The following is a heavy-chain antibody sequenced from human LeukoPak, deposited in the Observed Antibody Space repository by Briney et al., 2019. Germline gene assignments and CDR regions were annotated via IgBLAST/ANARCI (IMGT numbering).Heavy chain of an antibody. CDR3: AVHTAAGYYYYYYYGMDV. J-gene: IGHJ6*02. CDR2: IYSGGST. Sequence: GGSLRLFCAASGFTVSSNYMSWVRQAPGKGLEWVSVIYSGGSTYYADSVKGRFTISRDNSKNTLYLQMNSLRAEDTAVYYCAVHTAAGYYYYYYYGMDVWGQGTTVTVSS. V-gene: IGHV3-66*01. CDR1: GFTVSSNY. D-gene: IGHD6-13*01.